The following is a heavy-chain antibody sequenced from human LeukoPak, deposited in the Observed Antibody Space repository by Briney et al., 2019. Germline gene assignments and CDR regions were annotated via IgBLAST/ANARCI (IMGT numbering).Heavy chain of an antibody. CDR3: ARGFGSSGYYLPGY. J-gene: IGHJ4*02. V-gene: IGHV4-59*01. D-gene: IGHD3-22*01. CDR2: IYYTGST. Sequence: SETLSLTGTVSGGSINNYYWSWIRQPPGKGWEWIGNIYYTGSTNYNPSLKSRVTISLDTSKNQFSLKLNSVTAADTAVYYCARGFGSSGYYLPGYWGQGTLVTVSS. CDR1: GGSINNYY.